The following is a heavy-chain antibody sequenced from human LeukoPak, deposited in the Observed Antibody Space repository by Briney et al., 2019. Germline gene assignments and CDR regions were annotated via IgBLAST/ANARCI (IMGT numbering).Heavy chain of an antibody. D-gene: IGHD3-10*01. CDR1: GGSISSSSYY. J-gene: IGHJ5*02. CDR3: ARLAPYYYGSGRSLNWFDP. CDR2: IYYSGTA. V-gene: IGHV4-39*07. Sequence: SETLSLTCTVSGGSISSSSYYWGWIRQPPGKGLEWIGSIYYSGTAYYNPSLKSRVTISVDTSKNQFSLKLSSVTAADTAVYYCARLAPYYYGSGRSLNWFDPWGQGTLVTVSS.